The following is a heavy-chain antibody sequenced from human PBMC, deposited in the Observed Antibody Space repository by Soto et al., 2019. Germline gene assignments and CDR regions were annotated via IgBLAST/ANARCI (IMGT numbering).Heavy chain of an antibody. J-gene: IGHJ6*02. CDR3: ARDYYHYGMDV. Sequence: SETLSLTCTVSGGSISSYYWSWIRQPPGKGLEWIGYIYYSGSTNYNPSLKSRVTISVDTSKNQFSLKLSSVTAAETAVYYCARDYYHYGMDVWGQGTTVTVS. CDR1: GGSISSYY. CDR2: IYYSGST. V-gene: IGHV4-59*01.